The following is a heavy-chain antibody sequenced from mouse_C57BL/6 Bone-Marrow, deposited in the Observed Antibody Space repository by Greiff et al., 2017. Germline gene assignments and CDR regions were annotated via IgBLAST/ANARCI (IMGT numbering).Heavy chain of an antibody. CDR2: IDPSDSYT. J-gene: IGHJ3*01. Sequence: QVHVKQPGAELVMPGASVKLSCKASGYTFTSYWMHWVKQRPGQGLEWIGEIDPSDSYTNYNQKFKGKSTLTVDKSSSTAYMQLSSLTSEDSAVYYCAGGWFAYWGQGTLVTVSA. CDR1: GYTFTSYW. V-gene: IGHV1-69*01. CDR3: AGGWFAY.